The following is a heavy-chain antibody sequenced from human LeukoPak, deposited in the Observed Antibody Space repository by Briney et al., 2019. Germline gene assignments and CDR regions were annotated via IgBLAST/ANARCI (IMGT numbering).Heavy chain of an antibody. Sequence: PGGSLRLTCAASGFAVRSNYMSWVRQAPGKGLEWVSSISSSSNYIYYADSVKGRFTISRDNAKNSLYLQMNSLRAEDTAVYYCARESPEWRYFDYWGQGTLVTVSS. CDR1: GFAVRSNY. CDR3: ARESPEWRYFDY. CDR2: ISSSSNYI. V-gene: IGHV3-21*01. J-gene: IGHJ4*02. D-gene: IGHD2-8*01.